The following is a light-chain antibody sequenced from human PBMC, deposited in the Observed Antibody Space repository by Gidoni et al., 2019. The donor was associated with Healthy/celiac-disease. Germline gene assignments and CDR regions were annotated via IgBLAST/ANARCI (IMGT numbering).Light chain of an antibody. CDR1: QSISTY. CDR2: AAS. Sequence: DIQMTQSPSSLSASVGDRVTITCRASQSISTYLNWYQPRPGKAPKLLIYAASSLQSGAPSRFSGSGSGTDFTLTISSLQPEDFATYYCQQSYSTPRTFGQGTKLDIK. V-gene: IGKV1-39*01. CDR3: QQSYSTPRT. J-gene: IGKJ2*02.